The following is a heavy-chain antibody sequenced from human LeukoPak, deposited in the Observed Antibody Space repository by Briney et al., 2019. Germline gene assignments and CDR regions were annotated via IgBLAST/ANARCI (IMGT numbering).Heavy chain of an antibody. CDR3: ARGEYGSGSYHIDY. CDR1: GFIFSSYE. D-gene: IGHD3-10*01. J-gene: IGHJ4*02. CDR2: ISSSGSTI. Sequence: GGSLRLSCAASGFIFSSYEMNWVRQAPGKGLEWVSKISSSGSTIYYADSVKGRFTISRDNAKNSLYLQMNSLRAEDTAVYYCARGEYGSGSYHIDYWGQGTLVTVSS. V-gene: IGHV3-48*03.